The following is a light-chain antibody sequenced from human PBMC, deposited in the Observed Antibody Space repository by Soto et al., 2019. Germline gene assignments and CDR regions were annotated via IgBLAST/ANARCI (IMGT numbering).Light chain of an antibody. J-gene: IGLJ1*01. V-gene: IGLV2-8*01. Sequence: QSALTQPPSASGSPGQSVTISCTGTSSDVGGYNYVSWYQQHPGKVPKLMVYEVNKRPSGVPDRFSGSKSGNTASLTVSGLQAEDEADYYCTSYAGGNNVFGTGTKVTVI. CDR1: SSDVGGYNY. CDR3: TSYAGGNNV. CDR2: EVN.